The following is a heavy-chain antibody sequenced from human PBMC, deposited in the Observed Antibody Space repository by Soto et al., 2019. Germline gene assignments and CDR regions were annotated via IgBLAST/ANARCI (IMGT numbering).Heavy chain of an antibody. V-gene: IGHV3-48*01. D-gene: IGHD4-17*01. CDR3: ARTYLHGYGDYGGDYYYYYMDV. J-gene: IGHJ6*03. CDR2: ISSSSSTI. CDR1: GFTFSSYS. Sequence: GGSLRLSCAASGFTFSSYSMNWVRQAPGKGLEWVSYISSSSSTIYYADSVKGRFTISRDNAKNSLYLQMNSLRAEDTAVYYCARTYLHGYGDYGGDYYYYYMDVWGKGTTVTVSS.